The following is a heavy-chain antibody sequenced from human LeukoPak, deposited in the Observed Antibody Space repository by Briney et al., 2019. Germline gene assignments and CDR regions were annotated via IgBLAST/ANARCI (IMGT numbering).Heavy chain of an antibody. V-gene: IGHV4-34*01. D-gene: IGHD3-3*01. CDR3: ARGYYDFWSGYYTFNYYYGMDV. Sequence: SETLSLTRAVYGGSFSGYYWSWIRQPPGKGLEWIGEINHSGSTNYNPSLKSRVTISVDTSKNQFSLKLSSVTAADTAVYYCARGYYDFWSGYYTFNYYYGMDVWGQGTTVTVSS. J-gene: IGHJ6*02. CDR1: GGSFSGYY. CDR2: INHSGST.